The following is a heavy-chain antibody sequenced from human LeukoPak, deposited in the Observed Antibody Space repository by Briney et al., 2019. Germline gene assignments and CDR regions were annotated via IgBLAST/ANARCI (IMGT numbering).Heavy chain of an antibody. D-gene: IGHD2-2*01. CDR2: IYYSGST. V-gene: IGHV4-31*03. CDR3: ARDFGYCSSTSCRIYYYYGMDV. J-gene: IGHJ6*02. Sequence: PSETLSLTCTVSGGSISSGGYYWSWIRQHPGKGLEWIGYIYYSGSTYYNPSLKSRVTMSVDTSKNQFSLKLSSVTAADTAVYYCARDFGYCSSTSCRIYYYYGMDVWGQGTTVTVSS. CDR1: GGSISSGGYY.